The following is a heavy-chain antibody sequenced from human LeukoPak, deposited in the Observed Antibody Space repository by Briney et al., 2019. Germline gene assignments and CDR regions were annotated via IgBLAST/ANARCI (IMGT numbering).Heavy chain of an antibody. CDR3: ARSGRAMATPGGDY. D-gene: IGHD5-24*01. CDR2: ISSSSSYI. Sequence: GGSLRLSCAASGFTFSSYSMNWVRQAPGKGLEWVSSISSSSSYIYYADSVKGRFTISRDNAKNSLYLQMNSLRAEDTAVYYRARSGRAMATPGGDYWGQGTLVTVSS. V-gene: IGHV3-21*01. J-gene: IGHJ4*02. CDR1: GFTFSSYS.